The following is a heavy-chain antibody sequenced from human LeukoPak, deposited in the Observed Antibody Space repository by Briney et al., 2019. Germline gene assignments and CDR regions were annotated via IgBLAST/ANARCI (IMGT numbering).Heavy chain of an antibody. Sequence: SETLSLTCTVSGYSISSGYYWGWIRQPPGKGLEWIGSIYHSGSTYYNPSLKSRVTISVDTSKNQFSLKLSSVTAADTAVYYCARGAGAINYYYYYMDVWGKGTTVTVSS. CDR3: ARGAGAINYYYYYMDV. J-gene: IGHJ6*03. CDR1: GYSISSGYY. V-gene: IGHV4-38-2*02. D-gene: IGHD3-10*01. CDR2: IYHSGST.